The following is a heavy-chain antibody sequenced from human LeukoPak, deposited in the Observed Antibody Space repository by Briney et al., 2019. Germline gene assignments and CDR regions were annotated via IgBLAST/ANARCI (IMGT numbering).Heavy chain of an antibody. V-gene: IGHV1-69*06. CDR1: GGTFSSYA. J-gene: IGHJ3*02. CDR3: ARDGGYCRGGSCYSYAFDI. CDR2: IIPYFGTE. Sequence: SSVKVSCKASGGTFSSYAISWVRQAAGQGLEWMGGIIPYFGTENYAKKFHGRVTNTPDKYTSTATMDLSRLTAGDTAVYYCARDGGYCRGGSCYSYAFDIWGQGTMVTVSS. D-gene: IGHD2-15*01.